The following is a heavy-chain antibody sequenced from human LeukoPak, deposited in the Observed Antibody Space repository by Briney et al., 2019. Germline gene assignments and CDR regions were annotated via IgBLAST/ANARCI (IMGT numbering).Heavy chain of an antibody. CDR2: IKQDATEK. D-gene: IGHD2-8*01. CDR3: ARSVSI. V-gene: IGHV3-7*01. Sequence: GGSLRLSCAASGFTFSGFWMSWVRQAPGKGLEWVADIKQDATEKYYIDSVKGRFTISRDNVQNSLYLQMDSLRVEDTAVYYCARSVSIWGQGTMVTVSS. CDR1: GFTFSGFW. J-gene: IGHJ3*02.